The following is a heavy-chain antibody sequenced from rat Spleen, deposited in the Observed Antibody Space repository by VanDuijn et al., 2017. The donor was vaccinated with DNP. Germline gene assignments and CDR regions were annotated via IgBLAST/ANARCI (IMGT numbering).Heavy chain of an antibody. CDR1: GFSLTSYN. V-gene: IGHV2-6*01. Sequence: QVQLKESGPGLVQPSQTLSLTCTVAGFSLTSYNVHWVRQPPGKGLEWIAAISSGENTYYNPALKSRLSISRDTSKSQVFLKMNSLQTEDTSIYFCTRDDIGTTRFDYWGQGVMVTVSS. CDR3: TRDDIGTTRFDY. D-gene: IGHD1-5*01. J-gene: IGHJ2*01. CDR2: ISSGENT.